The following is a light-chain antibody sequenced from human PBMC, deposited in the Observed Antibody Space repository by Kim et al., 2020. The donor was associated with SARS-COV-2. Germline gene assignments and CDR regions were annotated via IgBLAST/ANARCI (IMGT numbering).Light chain of an antibody. V-gene: IGKV1-17*01. Sequence: DIQMTQSPSSLSASVGDRVTITCRASQDIKNDLGWFQQKPGKVPKRLIYGAFSLQSGVPSRFSGSRSGTEFTLTISSLQPEDFATYYCLQHNTYPWAFGQGTKLEI. CDR1: QDIKND. J-gene: IGKJ1*01. CDR3: LQHNTYPWA. CDR2: GAF.